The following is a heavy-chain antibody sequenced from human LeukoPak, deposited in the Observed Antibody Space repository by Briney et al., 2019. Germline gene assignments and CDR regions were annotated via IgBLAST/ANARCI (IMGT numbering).Heavy chain of an antibody. CDR2: IKEDGSEK. Sequence: PGGSLRLSCAASGFTFSSYWMSWVRQVPGKGLEWVANIKEDGSEKYYVDSVKGRFTISRDNAKNSLYLQMNSLRAEDTAVYYCARAWPGYVSLLCSDYWGPGTLVTVSS. J-gene: IGHJ4*02. CDR3: ARAWPGYVSLLCSDY. V-gene: IGHV3-7*01. D-gene: IGHD3-10*02. CDR1: GFTFSSYW.